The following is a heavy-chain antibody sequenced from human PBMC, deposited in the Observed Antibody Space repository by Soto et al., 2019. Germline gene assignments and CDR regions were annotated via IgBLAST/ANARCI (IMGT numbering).Heavy chain of an antibody. Sequence: GSLRLSCAASGFTFSSYGMHWVRQAPGKGLEWVAVIWYDGSNKYYADSVKGRFTISRDNSKNTLYLQMNSLRAEDTAVYYCARVGYGDYDSDYYYYMDVWGKGTTVTVSS. CDR3: ARVGYGDYDSDYYYYMDV. J-gene: IGHJ6*03. V-gene: IGHV3-33*01. CDR1: GFTFSSYG. D-gene: IGHD4-17*01. CDR2: IWYDGSNK.